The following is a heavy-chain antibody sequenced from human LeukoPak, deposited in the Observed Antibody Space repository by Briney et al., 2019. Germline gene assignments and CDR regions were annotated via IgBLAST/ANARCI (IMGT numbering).Heavy chain of an antibody. J-gene: IGHJ4*02. V-gene: IGHV3-15*07. CDR2: IKSKTDGGTT. CDR1: GDSISSYY. CDR3: TTAGIPVAGPYFDY. D-gene: IGHD6-19*01. Sequence: ETLSLTCTVSGDSISSYYWNWIRQPPGKGLEWVGRIKSKTDGGTTDYAAPVKGRFTISRDDSKNTLYLQMNSLKTEDTAVYYCTTAGIPVAGPYFDYWGQGTLVTVSS.